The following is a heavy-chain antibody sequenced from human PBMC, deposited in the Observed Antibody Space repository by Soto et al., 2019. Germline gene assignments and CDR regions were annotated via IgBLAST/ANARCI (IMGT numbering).Heavy chain of an antibody. CDR2: IYYTGST. CDR3: ATVEDCGGDCPIEAFEI. Sequence: QVQLQESGPGLVKPSQTLSLTCTVSGGSISSGGYYWSWIRQHSGKGLEWIGYIYYTGSTYYNPSLKSRVTISVDTSKNQFSLKLSSVTAADTAVYYCATVEDCGGDCPIEAFEIWGQGTMVTVSS. CDR1: GGSISSGGYY. D-gene: IGHD2-21*02. J-gene: IGHJ3*02. V-gene: IGHV4-31*03.